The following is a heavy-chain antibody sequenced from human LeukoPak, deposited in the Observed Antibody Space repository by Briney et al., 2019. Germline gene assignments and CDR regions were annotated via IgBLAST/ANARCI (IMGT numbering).Heavy chain of an antibody. J-gene: IGHJ4*02. D-gene: IGHD3-22*01. CDR3: ARGGYYYDSSGYYYTLNY. CDR1: GFTFSSYS. V-gene: IGHV3-21*01. CDR2: ISSSSSYI. Sequence: GGSLRLSCAASGFTFSSYSMNWVRQAPGKGLEWVSSISSSSSYIYYADSVKGRFTISRDNAKNSLYLKMNSLRAEDTAVYYCARGGYYYDSSGYYYTLNYWGQGTLVTVSS.